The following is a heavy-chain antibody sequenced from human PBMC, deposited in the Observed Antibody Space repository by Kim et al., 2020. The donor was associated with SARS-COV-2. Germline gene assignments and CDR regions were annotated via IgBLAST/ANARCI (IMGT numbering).Heavy chain of an antibody. CDR3: ASGYDSSGYYYAHGMSRFDF. J-gene: IGHJ4*02. CDR2: IIPIFGTA. D-gene: IGHD3-22*01. Sequence: SVKVSCKASGGTFSSYAISWVRQAPGQGLEWMGGIIPIFGTANYAQKFQGRVTITADESTSTAYMELSSLRSEDTAVYYCASGYDSSGYYYAHGMSRFDFWGQGTLVTVSS. V-gene: IGHV1-69*13. CDR1: GGTFSSYA.